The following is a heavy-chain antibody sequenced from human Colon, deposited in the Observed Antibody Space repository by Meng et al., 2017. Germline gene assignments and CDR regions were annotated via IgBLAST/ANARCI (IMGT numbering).Heavy chain of an antibody. CDR2: TSHSGST. CDR3: ASSDYYRSDY. CDR1: GGAMSRGDW. V-gene: IGHV4-4*02. D-gene: IGHD3-22*01. Sequence: PRGCGPELGSASGPRSLTGAASGGAMSRGDWWGWVRQPPGKGLEWIGETSHSGSTNYSPSLKSRVTISLDKSKNQLSLKLNSVTAADTAVYYCASSDYYRSDYWGQGTLVTVSS. J-gene: IGHJ4*02.